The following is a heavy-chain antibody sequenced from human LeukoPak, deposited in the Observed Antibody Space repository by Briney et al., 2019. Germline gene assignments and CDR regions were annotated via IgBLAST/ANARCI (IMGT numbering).Heavy chain of an antibody. Sequence: PGGSLRLSCAASGFTFDDYAMHWVRQAPGKGLEWVSGISWNSGSISYADSVKGRFTISRDNAKNSLYLQMNSLRAEDTALYYCAKDLHPYCSGGSCYSFHFDPWGQGTLVTVSS. V-gene: IGHV3-9*01. J-gene: IGHJ5*02. CDR1: GFTFDDYA. CDR3: AKDLHPYCSGGSCYSFHFDP. CDR2: ISWNSGSI. D-gene: IGHD2-15*01.